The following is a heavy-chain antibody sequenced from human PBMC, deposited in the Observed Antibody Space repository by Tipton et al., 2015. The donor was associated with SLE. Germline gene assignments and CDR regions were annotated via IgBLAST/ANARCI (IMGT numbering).Heavy chain of an antibody. J-gene: IGHJ4*02. CDR3: ARVDTIYSFDY. CDR1: GGSLSSHY. Sequence: TLSLTCTVSGGSLSSHYWSWIRQPPGKGLEWIGYINYSGTTNHNPSLKSRVNLSIDMSRNQFSLKLTSVTAADMAIYYCARVDTIYSFDYWGQGALVTVSS. V-gene: IGHV4-59*11. D-gene: IGHD3/OR15-3a*01. CDR2: INYSGTT.